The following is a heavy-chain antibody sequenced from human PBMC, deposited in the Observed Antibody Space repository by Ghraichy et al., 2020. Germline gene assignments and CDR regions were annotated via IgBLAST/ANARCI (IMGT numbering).Heavy chain of an antibody. CDR1: GGSIRSYY. CDR3: ATELGNNGFDI. J-gene: IGHJ3*02. D-gene: IGHD3-16*01. Sequence: NPSLTCSVSGGSIRSYYWNWIRQPPGKGLEWIGFMHYSGSTNHNPSLKSRVTMSLDTSRKYFSLKLSSVTAADTAVYYCATELGNNGFDIWGQGTMVTVSS. CDR2: MHYSGST. V-gene: IGHV4-59*01.